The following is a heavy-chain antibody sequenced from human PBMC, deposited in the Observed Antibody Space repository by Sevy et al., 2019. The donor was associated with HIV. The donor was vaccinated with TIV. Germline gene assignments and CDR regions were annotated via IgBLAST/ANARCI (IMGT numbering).Heavy chain of an antibody. CDR1: GFTFSSYG. CDR3: AKDLYYYDSSGYPTDYYYGMDV. Sequence: GGSLRLSCAASGFTFSSYGMHWVRQAPGKGLEWVAVISYDGSNKYYADSVKGRFTISRDNSKNTLYLQMNSLRAEDTAVYYCAKDLYYYDSSGYPTDYYYGMDVWGQRTTVTVSS. J-gene: IGHJ6*02. V-gene: IGHV3-30*18. D-gene: IGHD3-22*01. CDR2: ISYDGSNK.